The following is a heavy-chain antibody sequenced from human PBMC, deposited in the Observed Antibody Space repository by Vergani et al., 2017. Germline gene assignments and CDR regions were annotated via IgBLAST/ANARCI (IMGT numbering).Heavy chain of an antibody. J-gene: IGHJ4*02. D-gene: IGHD2-2*01. CDR3: AKSGRRGSSTSCYFSPAYY. Sequence: VQLQESGPGLVKPSQTLSLTCTVSGASVNSYYWSWIRQPPGKGLEWVSAISGSGGSTYYADSVKGRLTISRDNSKSTLYLQMNSLRAEDTAVYYCAKSGRRGSSTSCYFSPAYYWGQGTLVTVSS. CDR2: ISGSGGST. V-gene: IGHV3-23*01. CDR1: GASVNSYY.